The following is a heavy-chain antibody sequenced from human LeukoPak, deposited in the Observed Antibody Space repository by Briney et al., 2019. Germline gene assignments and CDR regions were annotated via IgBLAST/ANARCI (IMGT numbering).Heavy chain of an antibody. J-gene: IGHJ4*02. CDR1: GGSVSSGSYY. V-gene: IGHV4-61*01. CDR2: IYYSGST. CDR3: ARENSVATLAFDY. D-gene: IGHD5-12*01. Sequence: PSETLSPTCTVSGGSVSSGSYYWSWIRQPPGKGLEWIGYIYYSGSTNYNPSLKSRVTISVDTSKNQFSLKLSSVTAADTAVYYCARENSVATLAFDYWGQGTLVTVSS.